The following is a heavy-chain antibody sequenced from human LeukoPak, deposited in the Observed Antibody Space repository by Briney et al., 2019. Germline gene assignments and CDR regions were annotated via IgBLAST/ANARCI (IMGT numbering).Heavy chain of an antibody. CDR1: GYTFTSYG. CDR2: IIPIFGTA. V-gene: IGHV1-69*13. Sequence: GASVKVSCKASGYTFTSYGISWVRQAPGQGLEWMGGIIPIFGTANYAQKFQGRVTITADESTSTAYMELSSLRSEDTAVYYCARSNCGGDCYDDPEPYYFDYWGQGTLVTVSS. CDR3: ARSNCGGDCYDDPEPYYFDY. D-gene: IGHD2-21*01. J-gene: IGHJ4*02.